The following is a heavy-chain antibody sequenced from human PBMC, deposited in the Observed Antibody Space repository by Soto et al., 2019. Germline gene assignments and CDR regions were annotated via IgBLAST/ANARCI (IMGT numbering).Heavy chain of an antibody. CDR3: AGGAEMSTRTKWFDP. V-gene: IGHV3-11*01. CDR2: ISRDGNAI. CDR1: GFTFSDYY. Sequence: VQLVESGGGLVKPGGSLRLSCAASGFTFSDYYMSWIRQAPGKGLEWLAYISRDGNAILYADSVNGRFTISRDNAKNSLFLQMDDLRAEDTGMFFCAGGAEMSTRTKWFDPWGQGILVTVSS. J-gene: IGHJ5*02.